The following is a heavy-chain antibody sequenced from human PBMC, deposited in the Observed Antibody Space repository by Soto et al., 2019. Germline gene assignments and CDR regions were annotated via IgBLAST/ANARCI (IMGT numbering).Heavy chain of an antibody. V-gene: IGHV1-18*01. Sequence: QVQLVQSGGEVKKPGASVKVSCKASGYTFSSYGINWVRQAPGQGLEWLGWISPYDGNTKYAQILQGRVSMTTDTSPKTAYMGVRSLRSDDTAVYYCARGGYYDSSGSRNYHYYGMNVWGQGTTVTVSS. D-gene: IGHD3-22*01. J-gene: IGHJ6*02. CDR2: ISPYDGNT. CDR3: ARGGYYDSSGSRNYHYYGMNV. CDR1: GYTFSSYG.